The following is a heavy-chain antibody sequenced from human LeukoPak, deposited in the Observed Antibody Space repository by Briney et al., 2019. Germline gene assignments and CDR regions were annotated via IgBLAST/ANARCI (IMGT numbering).Heavy chain of an antibody. V-gene: IGHV3-33*01. CDR1: GFTFSSYG. D-gene: IGHD3-10*01. Sequence: QAGGSLRLSCAASGFTFSSYGMHWVRQAPGKGLEWVAVIWYDGSNKYYADSVKGRFTISRDNSKNTLYPQMNSLRAEDTAVYYCARDQNYYGSGSPATDYWGQGTLVTVSS. CDR3: ARDQNYYGSGSPATDY. J-gene: IGHJ4*02. CDR2: IWYDGSNK.